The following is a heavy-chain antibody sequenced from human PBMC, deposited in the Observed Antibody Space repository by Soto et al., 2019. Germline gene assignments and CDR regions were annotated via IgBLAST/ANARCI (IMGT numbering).Heavy chain of an antibody. CDR2: IYWDDDK. CDR1: GFSLSTSGVG. J-gene: IGHJ5*02. CDR3: AHIRYYDFWSGPTWFDP. Sequence: SGPTLVKPTQTLALTCTFSGFSLSTSGVGVGWIRQPPGKALEWLALIYWDDDKRYSPSLKSRLTITKDTSKNQVVLTMTNMDPVDTATYYCAHIRYYDFWSGPTWFDPWGQGTLVTVSS. V-gene: IGHV2-5*02. D-gene: IGHD3-3*01.